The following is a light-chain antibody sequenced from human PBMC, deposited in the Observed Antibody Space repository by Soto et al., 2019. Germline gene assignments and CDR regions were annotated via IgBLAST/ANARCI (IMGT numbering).Light chain of an antibody. V-gene: IGKV3-15*01. Sequence: EIVMTQSPATLSVSPGERATLSCRASQSVSSANFAWYQQKPGQAPRLLIYGASTRATGIPARFSGSGSGTEFTLTISSLQSEDFAVYYCQQYNNWPRTFGQGTKVDIK. CDR1: QSVSSAN. J-gene: IGKJ1*01. CDR2: GAS. CDR3: QQYNNWPRT.